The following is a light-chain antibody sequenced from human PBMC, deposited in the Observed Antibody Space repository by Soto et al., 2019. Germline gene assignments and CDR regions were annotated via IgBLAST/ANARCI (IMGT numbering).Light chain of an antibody. CDR2: GAS. CDR1: QSVSSSY. J-gene: IGKJ1*01. CDR3: QQYGSSCT. Sequence: EIVLTQSPGTLSLSPGERATLSCRASQSVSSSYLAWYQQKPGQAPRLLIYGASSRATGIPDRFSGSGSGTDFTLTISRLEPEDFAVYYCQQYGSSCTFGQGTGGYQ. V-gene: IGKV3-20*01.